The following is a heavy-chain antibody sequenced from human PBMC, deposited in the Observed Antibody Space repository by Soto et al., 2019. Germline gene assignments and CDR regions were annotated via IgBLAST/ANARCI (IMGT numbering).Heavy chain of an antibody. V-gene: IGHV3-7*03. Sequence: GGSLRVSCASSGFTLSSYWMSWVRQAPGKGLEWVANIKQDGSEKYYVDAVKGRFTISRDNAKNSLYLQMNSLRAEATAVDYCARNTLLYDRSGNWFDPWGQGP. CDR3: ARNTLLYDRSGNWFDP. J-gene: IGHJ5*02. CDR1: GFTLSSYW. CDR2: IKQDGSEK. D-gene: IGHD3-22*01.